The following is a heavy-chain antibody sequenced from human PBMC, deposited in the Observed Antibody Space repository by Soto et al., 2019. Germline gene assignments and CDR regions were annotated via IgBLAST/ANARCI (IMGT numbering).Heavy chain of an antibody. CDR1: GYSISSGNY. D-gene: IGHD2-2*01. CDR3: GSSTSCYDESCVDV. V-gene: IGHV4-38-2*01. CDR2: LYHIGST. Sequence: SETLSLTCAVSGYSISSGNYWAWIRQPPGRGLEWIGSLYHIGSTHYNTSLKSRVTISVDTSKNHFSLELSSVTAADTAIYYCGSSTSCYDESCVDVWGQGTMVTVSS. J-gene: IGHJ6*02.